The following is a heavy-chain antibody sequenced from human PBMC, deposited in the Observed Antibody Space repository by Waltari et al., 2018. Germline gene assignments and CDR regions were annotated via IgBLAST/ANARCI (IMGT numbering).Heavy chain of an antibody. D-gene: IGHD4-4*01. J-gene: IGHJ6*02. V-gene: IGHV3-30*18. CDR2: ISYDVTHK. CDR3: AKADDYTYYYGMDV. CDR1: GFTFSDYG. Sequence: QVQLVESGGGVVQAGRSLRLSCAASGFTFSDYGMHWVRQATGKGLEWVAVISYDVTHKIYADSVKGRFTISRDNSKNTLFLHMSGLRAEDSGVYYCAKADDYTYYYGMDVWGQGTTVTVS.